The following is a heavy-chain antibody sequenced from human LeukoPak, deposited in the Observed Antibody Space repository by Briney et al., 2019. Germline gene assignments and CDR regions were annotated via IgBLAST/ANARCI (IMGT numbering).Heavy chain of an antibody. CDR3: ARDGDAYNFDY. CDR2: ISRDGTDT. Sequence: GGSLRLSCAASEFTLSSYWMHSVRQTPGKGLVWVSRISRDGTDTIYADSVKGRFTISRDNAKNTLYLQMNSLRAEDTAVYYCARDGDAYNFDYWGQGTLVTVSS. CDR1: EFTLSSYW. V-gene: IGHV3-74*01. J-gene: IGHJ4*02. D-gene: IGHD5-24*01.